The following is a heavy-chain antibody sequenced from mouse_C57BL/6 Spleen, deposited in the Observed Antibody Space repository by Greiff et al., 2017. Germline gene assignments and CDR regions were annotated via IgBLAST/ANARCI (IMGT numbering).Heavy chain of an antibody. CDR1: GYTFTDYY. CDR2: INPNNGGT. V-gene: IGHV1-26*01. Sequence: VQLQQSGPELVKPGASVKISCKASGYTFTDYYMNWVKPSHGKSLEWIGDINPNNGGTSYNQKFKGKATLTVDKSSSTAYMELRSLTSEDSAVYYCARRVDSSGWFAYWGQGTLVTVSA. D-gene: IGHD3-2*02. J-gene: IGHJ3*01. CDR3: ARRVDSSGWFAY.